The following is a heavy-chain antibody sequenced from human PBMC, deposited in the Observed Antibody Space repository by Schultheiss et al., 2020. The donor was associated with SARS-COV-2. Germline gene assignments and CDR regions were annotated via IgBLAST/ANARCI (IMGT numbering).Heavy chain of an antibody. CDR2: ISYDGSNK. D-gene: IGHD2-2*01. Sequence: GGSLRLSCAASVFTVSSACLNWVRQAPGKGLEWVAVISYDGSNKYYADSVKGRFTISRDNSKNTLYLQMNSLRAEDTAVYYCARAVGYQLLAPSGSWGQGTLVTVS. J-gene: IGHJ1*01. CDR1: VFTVSSAC. V-gene: IGHV3-30*03. CDR3: ARAVGYQLLAPSGS.